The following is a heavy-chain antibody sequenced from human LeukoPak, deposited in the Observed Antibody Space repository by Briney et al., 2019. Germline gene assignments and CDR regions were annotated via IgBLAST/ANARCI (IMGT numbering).Heavy chain of an antibody. CDR3: AKWSGDYPSYYLDY. CDR1: GFTFRSYG. CDR2: IRSDGSSK. D-gene: IGHD4-17*01. V-gene: IGHV3-30*02. Sequence: PGGSLRLSCAASGFTFRSYGLHWVRQAPGKGLEWVALIRSDGSSKNYADSVKGRFTISRDASKNTVYLQTNSLRAEDTAVYSCAKWSGDYPSYYLDYWGRGTLVTVSS. J-gene: IGHJ4*02.